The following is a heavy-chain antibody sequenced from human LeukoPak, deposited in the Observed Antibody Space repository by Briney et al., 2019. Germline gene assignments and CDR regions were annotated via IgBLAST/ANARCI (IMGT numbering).Heavy chain of an antibody. CDR2: ISAYNGNT. J-gene: IGHJ6*02. CDR1: GYTFTSYG. Sequence: ASVKVSCKASGYTFTSYGISWVRQAPGQGLEWMGWISAYNGNTNYAQKLQGRVTMTTDTSTSTAYMELRSLRSDDTAVYYCARDFQTYYYYGMDVWGQGTLVTVSS. CDR3: ARDFQTYYYYGMDV. V-gene: IGHV1-18*01.